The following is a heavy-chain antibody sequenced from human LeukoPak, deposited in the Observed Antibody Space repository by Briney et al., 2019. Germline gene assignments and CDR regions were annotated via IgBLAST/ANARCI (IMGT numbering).Heavy chain of an antibody. D-gene: IGHD2-15*01. CDR1: GYSFTSYW. V-gene: IGHV5-51*01. J-gene: IGHJ4*02. Sequence: GESLKISCKASGYSFTSYWIGWVRQMPGKGLEWMGMIAPGDSDTRYSPSFQGQVTISADKSISTAFLQWTSLKASDTAMYYCARVRYCSGGSCSQVDYWGQGTLVIVSS. CDR2: IAPGDSDT. CDR3: ARVRYCSGGSCSQVDY.